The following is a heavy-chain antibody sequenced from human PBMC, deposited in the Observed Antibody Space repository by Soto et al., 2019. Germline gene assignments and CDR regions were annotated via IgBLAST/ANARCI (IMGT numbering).Heavy chain of an antibody. J-gene: IGHJ4*02. D-gene: IGHD1-26*01. CDR1: GFTFSSYA. CDR3: ARGVGATTPELDY. V-gene: IGHV3-30-3*01. CDR2: ISYDGSNK. Sequence: QVQLVESGGGVVQPGRSLRLSCAASGFTFSSYAMHWVRQAPGKGLEWVAVISYDGSNKYYADSVKGRFTISRDNSKNTRYLQMNSLRAEDTAVYYCARGVGATTPELDYWGQGTLVTVSS.